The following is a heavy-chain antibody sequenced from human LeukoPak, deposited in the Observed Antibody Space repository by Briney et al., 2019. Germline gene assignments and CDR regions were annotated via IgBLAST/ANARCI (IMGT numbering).Heavy chain of an antibody. V-gene: IGHV3-33*06. Sequence: GGSLRLSCAASGFTFSTYGMHWVRQAPGKGLEWVAVIWYDGSNKNYADSVEGRFTISRDNSKSTLYLQMNSLRVEDTAVYYCAKDWSGGSYFAFDYWGRGALVTVSS. CDR2: IWYDGSNK. CDR1: GFTFSTYG. CDR3: AKDWSGGSYFAFDY. J-gene: IGHJ4*02. D-gene: IGHD2-15*01.